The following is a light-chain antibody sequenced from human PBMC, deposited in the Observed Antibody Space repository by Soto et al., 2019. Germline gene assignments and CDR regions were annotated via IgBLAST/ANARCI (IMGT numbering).Light chain of an antibody. Sequence: QSVLTQPPSVSGAPGQRVTISCTGRSSNIGAGYDVHWYQQLPGTAPKLLIHGDSNRPSGVPDRFSGSKSGTSASLAITGLQAEDEADYYCQSYDSSLSGYVFGTGTKVTV. J-gene: IGLJ1*01. V-gene: IGLV1-40*01. CDR2: GDS. CDR1: SSNIGAGYD. CDR3: QSYDSSLSGYV.